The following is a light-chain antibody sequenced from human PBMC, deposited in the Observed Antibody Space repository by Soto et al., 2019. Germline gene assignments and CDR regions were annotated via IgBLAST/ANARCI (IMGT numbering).Light chain of an antibody. J-gene: IGKJ1*01. V-gene: IGKV3-20*01. Sequence: EIVLTHSPGTLSLSPGERSTLSCRASQSVSNNYLALYQQKPGQAPRLLIYVASNRATGIPDRFSGSGSGTDFTLTISRLEPEDFAVYYCQQYGSSGTFGHGTKVDI. CDR2: VAS. CDR3: QQYGSSGT. CDR1: QSVSNNY.